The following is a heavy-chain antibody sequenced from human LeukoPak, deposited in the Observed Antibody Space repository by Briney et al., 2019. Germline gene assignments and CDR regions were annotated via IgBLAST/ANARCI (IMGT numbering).Heavy chain of an antibody. CDR1: GGSISSGGYS. Sequence: PSETLSLTCAVSGGSISSGGYSWSWIRQPPGKGLEWIGYIYHSGSTYYNPSLKSRVTISVDRSKNQFSLKLSSVTAADTAVYYCARASNYYGSGSYTLDYWGQGTLVTVSS. J-gene: IGHJ4*02. CDR3: ARASNYYGSGSYTLDY. V-gene: IGHV4-30-2*01. CDR2: IYHSGST. D-gene: IGHD3-10*01.